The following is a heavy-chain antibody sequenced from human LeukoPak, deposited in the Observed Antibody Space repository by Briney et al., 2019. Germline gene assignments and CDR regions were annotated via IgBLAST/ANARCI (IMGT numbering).Heavy chain of an antibody. CDR3: TKSPRWAAAPDY. D-gene: IGHD6-13*01. Sequence: GRSLRLSCAASGFTFADYAMQWVRQAPGKGLEWVSGVSWNSGNIGYAESVKGRFTISRDNAKNSLYLQMNSLRAEDTAPYYCTKSPRWAAAPDYWGRGTLVTVSS. CDR2: VSWNSGNI. CDR1: GFTFADYA. J-gene: IGHJ4*02. V-gene: IGHV3-9*01.